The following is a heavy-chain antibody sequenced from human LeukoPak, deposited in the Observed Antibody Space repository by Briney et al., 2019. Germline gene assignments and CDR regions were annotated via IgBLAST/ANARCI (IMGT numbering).Heavy chain of an antibody. CDR3: AKDLPIAAAGIDY. Sequence: GGSLRLSCAASGFTFSSYGMHWVRQAPGKGLEWVAVISYDGSNKYYADSVKGRFTISRDNSKNTLYLQMNSLRAEDTAVNYCAKDLPIAAAGIDYWGQGTLVTVSS. D-gene: IGHD6-13*01. V-gene: IGHV3-30*18. CDR1: GFTFSSYG. J-gene: IGHJ4*02. CDR2: ISYDGSNK.